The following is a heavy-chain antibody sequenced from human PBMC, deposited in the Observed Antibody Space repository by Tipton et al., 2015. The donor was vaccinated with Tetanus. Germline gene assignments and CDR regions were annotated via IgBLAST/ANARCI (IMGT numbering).Heavy chain of an antibody. D-gene: IGHD3-22*01. J-gene: IGHJ4*02. CDR1: GFTFSSYA. Sequence: SLRLSCAASGFTFSSYAMSWVRQAPGKGLEWVSAISGSGGSTYYADSVKGRFTISRDNSKNTLYLQMNSLRAEDTAVYYCAKEHITMIVVVRSSFDYWGQGTLVTVSS. CDR3: AKEHITMIVVVRSSFDY. CDR2: ISGSGGST. V-gene: IGHV3-23*01.